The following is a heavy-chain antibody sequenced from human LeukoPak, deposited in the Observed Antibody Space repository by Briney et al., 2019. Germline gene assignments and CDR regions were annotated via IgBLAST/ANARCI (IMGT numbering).Heavy chain of an antibody. D-gene: IGHD6-19*01. V-gene: IGHV4-59*01. Sequence: SETLSLTCTVSGGSISSYYWSWIRQPPGKGLEWIGYIYYSGSTNYNPSLKSRVTISVDTSKNQFSLKLSSVTAADTAVYYCARDLRGGWGYYFDYWGQGTLVTVSS. J-gene: IGHJ4*02. CDR1: GGSISSYY. CDR3: ARDLRGGWGYYFDY. CDR2: IYYSGST.